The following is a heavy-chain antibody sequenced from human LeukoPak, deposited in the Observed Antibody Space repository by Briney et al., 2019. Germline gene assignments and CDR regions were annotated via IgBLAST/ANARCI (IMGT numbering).Heavy chain of an antibody. V-gene: IGHV3-30*18. CDR1: GFTFDDYA. CDR3: ANGAPRSYDYVWGSYRYTPAEYFQH. CDR2: ISYDGSNK. D-gene: IGHD3-16*02. J-gene: IGHJ1*01. Sequence: PGGSLRLSCAASGFTFDDYAMHWVRQAPGKGLEWVAVISYDGSNKYYADSVKGRFTISRDNSKNTLYLQMNSLRAEDTAVYYCANGAPRSYDYVWGSYRYTPAEYFQHWGQGTLVTVSS.